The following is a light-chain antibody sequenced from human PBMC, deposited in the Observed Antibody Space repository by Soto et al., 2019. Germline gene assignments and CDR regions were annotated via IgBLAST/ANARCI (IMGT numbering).Light chain of an antibody. J-gene: IGKJ2*01. CDR3: QQYRSSPYT. V-gene: IGKV3-20*01. Sequence: EIVLTQSPGTLSLSPGERATLSCRASQSVNNNYLAWYQQKPGQAPRLLIYDASRRATGIPDRFSGSGSGTDFTLTISSLEPEDFAVYFCQQYRSSPYTFGQGTKLEIE. CDR2: DAS. CDR1: QSVNNNY.